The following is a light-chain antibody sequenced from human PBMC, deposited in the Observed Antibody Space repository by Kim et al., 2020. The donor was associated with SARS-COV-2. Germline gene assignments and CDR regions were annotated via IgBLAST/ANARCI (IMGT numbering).Light chain of an antibody. V-gene: IGKV1-33*01. CDR1: QDISNY. Sequence: GDRVTITCQASQDISNYLNWYQQKPGKAPKLLIYDASNLKTGVPSRFSGSGSGTDFTFTISSLQPEDIATYYCQQYDKGFTFGPGTKVD. CDR3: QQYDKGFT. J-gene: IGKJ3*01. CDR2: DAS.